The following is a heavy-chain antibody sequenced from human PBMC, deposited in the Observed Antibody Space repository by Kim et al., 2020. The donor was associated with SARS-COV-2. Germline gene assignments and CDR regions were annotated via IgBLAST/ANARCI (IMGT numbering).Heavy chain of an antibody. D-gene: IGHD2-8*01. J-gene: IGHJ4*02. CDR3: TTRDLMGGSGDY. CDR1: GFTFSNAW. CDR2: IKSKTDGGTT. V-gene: IGHV3-15*01. Sequence: GGSLRLSCAASGFTFSNAWMSWVRQAPGKGLEWVGRIKSKTDGGTTDYAAPVKGRFTISRDDSKNTLYLQMNSLKTEDTAVYYCTTRDLMGGSGDYWGQGTLVTVSS.